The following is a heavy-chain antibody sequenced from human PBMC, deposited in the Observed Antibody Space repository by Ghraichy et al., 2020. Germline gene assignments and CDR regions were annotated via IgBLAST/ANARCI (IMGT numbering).Heavy chain of an antibody. Sequence: SETPSLTCTVSGGSISSSSYYWGWIRQPPGKGLEWIGSIYYSGSTYYNPSLKSRVTISVDTSKNQFSLKLSSVTAADTAVYYCARSYSSGSDAFDIWGQGTMVTVSS. V-gene: IGHV4-39*01. CDR2: IYYSGST. J-gene: IGHJ3*02. CDR1: GGSISSSSYY. CDR3: ARSYSSGSDAFDI. D-gene: IGHD6-25*01.